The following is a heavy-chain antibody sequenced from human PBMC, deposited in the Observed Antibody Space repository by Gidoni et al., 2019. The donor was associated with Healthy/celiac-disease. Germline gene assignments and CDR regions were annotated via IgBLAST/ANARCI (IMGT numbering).Heavy chain of an antibody. CDR1: GFTFSSYS. Sequence: EVQLVESGGGLVKPGGSLRLSCAASGFTFSSYSMNWVRQAPGKGLEWVSSISSSSSYIYYADSVKGRFTISRDNAKNSLYLQMNSLRAEDTAVYYCARDRPSYGDYGTWGQGTLVTVSS. D-gene: IGHD4-17*01. J-gene: IGHJ5*02. CDR3: ARDRPSYGDYGT. CDR2: ISSSSSYI. V-gene: IGHV3-21*01.